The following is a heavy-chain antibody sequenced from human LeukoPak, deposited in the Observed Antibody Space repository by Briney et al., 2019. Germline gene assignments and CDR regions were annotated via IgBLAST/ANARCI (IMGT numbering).Heavy chain of an antibody. J-gene: IGHJ5*02. D-gene: IGHD3-22*01. CDR1: GYTFTSYD. V-gene: IGHV1-8*01. CDR3: ARGRECGYYDSSGYLNWFDP. Sequence: ASVEVSCKASGYTFTSYDINWVRQATGQGLEWMGWMNPNSGNTGYAQKFQGRVTMTRNTSISIAYMELSSLRSEDTAVYYCARGRECGYYDSSGYLNWFDPWGQGTLVTVSS. CDR2: MNPNSGNT.